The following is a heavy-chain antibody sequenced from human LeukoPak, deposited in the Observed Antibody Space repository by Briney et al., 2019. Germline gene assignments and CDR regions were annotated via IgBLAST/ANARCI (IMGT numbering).Heavy chain of an antibody. J-gene: IGHJ2*01. CDR1: GFTFSSYW. CDR2: IKQDGSEK. D-gene: IGHD6-6*01. Sequence: GGSLRLSCAASGFTFSSYWMSWVRQAPGKGLEWVANIKQDGSEKYYVDSVKGRFTISRDNAKNSLYLQMNSLRAEDTAVYYCARDRMLIAAGSYWYFDLWGRGTLVTVSS. CDR3: ARDRMLIAAGSYWYFDL. V-gene: IGHV3-7*01.